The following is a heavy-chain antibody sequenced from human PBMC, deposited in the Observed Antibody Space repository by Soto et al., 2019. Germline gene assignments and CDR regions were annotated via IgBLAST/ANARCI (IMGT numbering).Heavy chain of an antibody. CDR1: GGSISSSSY. CDR2: IYSIGST. Sequence: PSETLSLTCTVSGGSISSSSYWGWIRQPPGKGLEWIGSIYSIGSTYYNPSLKSRVTISVDTSKNQFSLKLSSVTAADTAVYYCRRSSRYSTDVWGQGTTVPVSS. CDR3: RRSSRYSTDV. D-gene: IGHD6-13*01. V-gene: IGHV4-39*01. J-gene: IGHJ6*02.